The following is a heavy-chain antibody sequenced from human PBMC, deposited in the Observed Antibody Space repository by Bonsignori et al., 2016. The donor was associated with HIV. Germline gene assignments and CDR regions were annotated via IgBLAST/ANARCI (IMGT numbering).Heavy chain of an antibody. D-gene: IGHD6-19*01. CDR1: GGSISSYY. CDR2: IYYSGST. V-gene: IGHV4-59*01. Sequence: GSLRLSCTVSGGSISSYYWSWIRQPPGKGLEWIGYIYYSGSTNYNPSLKSRVTISVDTSKNQFSLKLSSVTAADTAVYYCARGAVALYYFDYWGQGTLVTVSS. J-gene: IGHJ4*02. CDR3: ARGAVALYYFDY.